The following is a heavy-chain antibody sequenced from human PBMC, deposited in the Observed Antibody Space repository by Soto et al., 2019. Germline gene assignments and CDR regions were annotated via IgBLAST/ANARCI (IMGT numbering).Heavy chain of an antibody. Sequence: LRLSCAASGFEFDSYEMNWVRQAPGKGLEWIAHMTSDAYVIYYADSVKGRFTISRDNAKNSLYLDMNSLRAEDTAVYYCTREKSVMNSGYDAFHVWGQGTMVTVSS. CDR3: TREKSVMNSGYDAFHV. J-gene: IGHJ3*01. V-gene: IGHV3-48*03. D-gene: IGHD5-12*01. CDR1: GFEFDSYE. CDR2: MTSDAYVI.